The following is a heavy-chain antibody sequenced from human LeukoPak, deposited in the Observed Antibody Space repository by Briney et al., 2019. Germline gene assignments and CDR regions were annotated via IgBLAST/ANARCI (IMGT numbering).Heavy chain of an antibody. CDR3: GAYGSGLGGMDV. V-gene: IGHV3-30*03. D-gene: IGHD3-10*01. Sequence: PARSLRLSCAASGFTFSSYGMHWVRQAPGKVPEWVAFISFDGSYKDYADSVKGRFTTSRDNTKNPMYLQMTSLRVEDTAVYYCGAYGSGLGGMDVWGQGTTVTVSS. CDR1: GFTFSSYG. CDR2: ISFDGSYK. J-gene: IGHJ6*02.